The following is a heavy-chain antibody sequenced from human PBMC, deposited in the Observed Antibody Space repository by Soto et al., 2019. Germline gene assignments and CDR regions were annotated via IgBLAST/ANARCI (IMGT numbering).Heavy chain of an antibody. CDR3: ARVIVGIWYFDL. V-gene: IGHV1-69*02. CDR2: IIPILGIA. D-gene: IGHD1-26*01. CDR1: GGTFSSYT. Sequence: QVQLVQSGAEVKKPGSSVKVSCKASGGTFSSYTISWVRQAPGQGLEWMGRIIPILGIANYAQKFQGRVTITADKSTSTAYMELSSLRSEDTAVYYCARVIVGIWYFDLWGRGTLVTVSS. J-gene: IGHJ2*01.